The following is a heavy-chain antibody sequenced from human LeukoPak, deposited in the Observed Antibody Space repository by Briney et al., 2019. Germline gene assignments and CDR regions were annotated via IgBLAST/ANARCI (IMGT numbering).Heavy chain of an antibody. CDR3: AKEGDFWSGPFDY. CDR2: ISSSSSYI. CDR1: GFTFSSYS. D-gene: IGHD3-3*01. J-gene: IGHJ4*02. V-gene: IGHV3-21*04. Sequence: KAGGSLRLSCAASGFTFSSYSMNWVRQAPGKGLEWVSSISSSSSYIYYADSVKGRFTISRDNAKNSLYLQMNSLRAEDTAVYYCAKEGDFWSGPFDYWGQGTLVTVSS.